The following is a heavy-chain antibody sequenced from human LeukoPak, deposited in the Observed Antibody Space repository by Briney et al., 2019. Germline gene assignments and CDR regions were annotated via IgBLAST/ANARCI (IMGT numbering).Heavy chain of an antibody. J-gene: IGHJ4*02. D-gene: IGHD3-22*01. CDR3: ARDREYYYDSSGYDDY. CDR2: IKQDGSEK. CDR1: GFTFSSYW. V-gene: IGHV3-7*01. Sequence: GGSLRLSCAASGFTFSSYWMSWVRQAPGKGLEWVANIKQDGSEKYYVDSVKGRFTISRDNAKNSLYLQMNSLRAEDTAVYYCARDREYYYDSSGYDDYWGQGTLATVSS.